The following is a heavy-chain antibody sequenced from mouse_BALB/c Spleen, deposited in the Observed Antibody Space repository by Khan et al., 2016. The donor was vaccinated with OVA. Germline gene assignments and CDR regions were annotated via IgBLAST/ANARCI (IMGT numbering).Heavy chain of an antibody. Sequence: EVQLQQSGPELVKPGASVKISCKTSGYTFTEYTLHWVKQSHGKSLEWIGVINPKNGVTSYNQKFKGKATLTIDKSSSTAYVYIRSLTSEASAVSDCARVSGRYWGQGTSVTVSS. V-gene: IGHV1-18*01. CDR2: INPKNGVT. CDR1: GYTFTEYT. J-gene: IGHJ4*01. D-gene: IGHD3-1*01. CDR3: ARVSGRY.